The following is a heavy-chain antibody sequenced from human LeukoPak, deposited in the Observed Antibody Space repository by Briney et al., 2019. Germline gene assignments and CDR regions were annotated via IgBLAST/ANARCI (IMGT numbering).Heavy chain of an antibody. CDR2: INYSGSA. J-gene: IGHJ6*03. V-gene: IGHV4-59*01. D-gene: IGHD3-22*01. Sequence: PSETLSLTCFVSGASLSTYYWSWIRQPPGKGLEWVGYINYSGSANYNPSLKSRITMSLDTSKNQLSLKLSSVTAADTAVYCWARDYYYDSSGYHRPYYMDVWGKGTTVTISS. CDR3: ARDYYYDSSGYHRPYYMDV. CDR1: GASLSTYY.